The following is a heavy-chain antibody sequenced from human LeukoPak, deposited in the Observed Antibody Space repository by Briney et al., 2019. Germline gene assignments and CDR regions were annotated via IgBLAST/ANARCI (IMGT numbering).Heavy chain of an antibody. CDR3: ATGYTSGTRIDY. J-gene: IGHJ4*02. V-gene: IGHV3-21*01. CDR1: GFTSIAYA. D-gene: IGHD6-19*01. Sequence: GGSLRPSCVGSGFTSIAYALTWVRQAPGKGLEWVSAISSSSSDIYYTDSVKGRFTISRDNANNFLYLQVSSLRAEDAAVYYCATGYTSGTRIDYWGQGTLVSVSS. CDR2: ISSSSSDI.